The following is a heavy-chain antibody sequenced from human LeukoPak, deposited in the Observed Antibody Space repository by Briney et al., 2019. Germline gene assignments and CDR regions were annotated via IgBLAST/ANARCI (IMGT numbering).Heavy chain of an antibody. CDR1: GGSISSYY. D-gene: IGHD5-24*01. Sequence: SETLSLTCTVSGGSISSYYWSWIRQPPGKGLEWIGYIYYSGSTNYNPSLKSRVTISVDTSKNQFSLKLSSVTAADTAVYYCARGGKGGYNHRGFDYWGQGTLVTVSS. CDR3: ARGGKGGYNHRGFDY. V-gene: IGHV4-59*01. CDR2: IYYSGST. J-gene: IGHJ4*02.